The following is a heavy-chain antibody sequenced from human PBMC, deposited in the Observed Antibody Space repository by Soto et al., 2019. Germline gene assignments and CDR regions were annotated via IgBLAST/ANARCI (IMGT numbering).Heavy chain of an antibody. Sequence: QVQLVESGGGVVQPGRSLRLSCAASGFTFSRYGMHWVRQAPGKGLEWVAVISYDGSNKYYADSVKGRFTISRDNSKNTLYLQMNSLRAEDTAVYYCAKDRYYDFWCGYNYYGMDVWGQGTTVTVSS. V-gene: IGHV3-30*18. J-gene: IGHJ6*02. CDR2: ISYDGSNK. D-gene: IGHD3-3*01. CDR3: AKDRYYDFWCGYNYYGMDV. CDR1: GFTFSRYG.